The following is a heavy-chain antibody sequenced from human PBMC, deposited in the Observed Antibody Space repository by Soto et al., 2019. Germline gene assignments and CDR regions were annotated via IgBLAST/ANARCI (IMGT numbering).Heavy chain of an antibody. J-gene: IGHJ4*02. CDR1: GFTFSNAW. V-gene: IGHV3-15*01. D-gene: IGHD6-13*01. CDR2: IKSKTDGGTT. Sequence: GGSLRLSCAASGFTFSNAWMSWVRQAPGKGLEWVGRIKSKTDGGTTEYAAPVKGRFTISRDDSKNTLYLQMNSLKTEDTAVYYCTTREKASSSFYYWGQGTLVTVSS. CDR3: TTREKASSSFYY.